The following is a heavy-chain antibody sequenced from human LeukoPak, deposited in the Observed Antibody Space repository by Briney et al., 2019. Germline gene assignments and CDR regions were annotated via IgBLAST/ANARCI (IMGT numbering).Heavy chain of an antibody. D-gene: IGHD3-10*01. J-gene: IGHJ4*02. CDR1: GGSISSSSYY. Sequence: PSETLSLTCTVPGGSISSSSYYWGWIRQPPGKGLEWIGSIYYSGSTYYNPSLKSRVTISVDTSKNQFSLKLSSVTAADTAVYYCARGSTGVRGGDFDYWGQGTLVTVSS. CDR3: ARGSTGVRGGDFDY. CDR2: IYYSGST. V-gene: IGHV4-39*07.